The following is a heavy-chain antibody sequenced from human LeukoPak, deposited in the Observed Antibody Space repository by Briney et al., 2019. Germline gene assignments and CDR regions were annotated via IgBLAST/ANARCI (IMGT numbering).Heavy chain of an antibody. D-gene: IGHD2-2*01. J-gene: IGHJ5*02. Sequence: SVKLSCKAAGGTFSSYAISCVRQAPGQPLEWMGGIIPIFGTANYAQKFQGRVTITTDESTSTAYSELSSLRSEDTAVYYCASTECSTTSCPNTYNWFDPWGQGTLVTVSS. CDR3: ASTECSTTSCPNTYNWFDP. V-gene: IGHV1-69*05. CDR1: GGTFSSYA. CDR2: IIPIFGTA.